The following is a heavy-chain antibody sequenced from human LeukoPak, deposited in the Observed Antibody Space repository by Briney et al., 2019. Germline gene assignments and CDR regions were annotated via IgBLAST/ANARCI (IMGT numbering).Heavy chain of an antibody. D-gene: IGHD3-10*01. V-gene: IGHV1-18*01. Sequence: ASVKVSCKASGYTFTSYGISWVRQAPGQGLEWMGWISAYNGNTNYAQKVQGTVTMTTDTSTSTAYMELRSLRSDDTAVYYCARDGPYYGSGRGSAFDIWGQGTMVTVSS. CDR1: GYTFTSYG. CDR3: ARDGPYYGSGRGSAFDI. CDR2: ISAYNGNT. J-gene: IGHJ3*02.